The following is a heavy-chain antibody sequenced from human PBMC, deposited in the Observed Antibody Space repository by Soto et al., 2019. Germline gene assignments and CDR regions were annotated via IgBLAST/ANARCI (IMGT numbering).Heavy chain of an antibody. CDR1: GGTFSSYP. V-gene: IGHV1-69*04. CDR3: ARDHIVVVPAASVSWFDP. J-gene: IGHJ5*02. Sequence: QVQLVQSGAEVKKPGSSVKVSCKASGGTFSSYPISWVRQAPGQGLEWMGRIIPILGIANYAQKFQGRVTITADKSTSTAYMELSSLRSEDTAVYYCARDHIVVVPAASVSWFDPWGQGTLVTVSS. CDR2: IIPILGIA. D-gene: IGHD2-2*01.